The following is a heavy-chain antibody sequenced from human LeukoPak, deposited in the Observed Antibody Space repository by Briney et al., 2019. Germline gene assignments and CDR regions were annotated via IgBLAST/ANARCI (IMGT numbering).Heavy chain of an antibody. CDR3: AKDSGHSSSWYY. CDR1: GFTFSSYA. D-gene: IGHD6-13*01. J-gene: IGHJ4*02. V-gene: IGHV3-23*01. Sequence: GSLRLSCAASGFTFSSYAMNWVRQAPGKGLEWVSGISGSDDSTYYADSVKGRFTISRDISRNTLYLQMNSLGAEDTAVYYCAKDSGHSSSWYYWGQGTLVTVSS. CDR2: ISGSDDST.